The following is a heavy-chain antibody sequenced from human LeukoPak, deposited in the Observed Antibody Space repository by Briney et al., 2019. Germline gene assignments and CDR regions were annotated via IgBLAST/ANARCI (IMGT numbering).Heavy chain of an antibody. D-gene: IGHD6-13*01. CDR2: IYPGDSDT. V-gene: IGHV5-51*01. CDR3: ARSNSSSWYRGGGFGY. CDR1: GYSFTSYW. J-gene: IGHJ4*02. Sequence: SGESLKISCKGSGYSFTSYWIGWVRQMPGEGLEWMGIIYPGDSDTRYSPSFQGQVTISADKSISTAYLQWSSLKASDTAMYYCARSNSSSWYRGGGFGYWGQGTLVTVSS.